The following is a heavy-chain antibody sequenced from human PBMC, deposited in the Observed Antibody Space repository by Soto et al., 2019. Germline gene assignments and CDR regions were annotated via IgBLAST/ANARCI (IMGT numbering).Heavy chain of an antibody. CDR1: GGSISSSSYY. CDR2: SYYSGST. V-gene: IGHV4-39*01. CDR3: ARHSTYYDILTGPYPGYFDY. Sequence: PSETLSLTCTVSGGSISSSSYYWGWIRQPPGKGLEWIGSSYYSGSTYYNPSLKSRVTISVDTSKNQFSLKLSSVTAADTAVYYCARHSTYYDILTGPYPGYFDYWGQGTLVTVSS. J-gene: IGHJ4*02. D-gene: IGHD3-9*01.